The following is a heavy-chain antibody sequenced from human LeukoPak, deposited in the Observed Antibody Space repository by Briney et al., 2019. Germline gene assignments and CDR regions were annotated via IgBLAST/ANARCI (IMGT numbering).Heavy chain of an antibody. CDR1: GGSISSSGYY. CDR3: ASARGSLNDFYS. J-gene: IGHJ4*02. CDR2: IFYSGST. Sequence: KASETLSLTCTVSGGSISSSGYYWGWIRQPPGKGREWIGTIFYSGSTYYNPSLKSRVTISVDTSKNQFSLKLSSVTASDTAIYYCASARGSLNDFYSWGQGTLVTVSS. V-gene: IGHV4-39*01. D-gene: IGHD1-26*01.